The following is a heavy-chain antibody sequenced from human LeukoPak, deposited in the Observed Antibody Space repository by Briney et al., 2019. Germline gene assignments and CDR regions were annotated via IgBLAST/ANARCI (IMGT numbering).Heavy chain of an antibody. CDR2: ISSSGSTI. D-gene: IGHD6-19*01. CDR3: ARVGCSGWTPLSDY. Sequence: GGSLRLSCAASGLTFSSYEMKWVRQAPGKGLEWVSYISSSGSTIYYADSVKGRFTISRDNVKSSLYLQMNSLRAEDTAVSYCARVGCSGWTPLSDYWGQGTLVAVSS. V-gene: IGHV3-48*03. CDR1: GLTFSSYE. J-gene: IGHJ4*02.